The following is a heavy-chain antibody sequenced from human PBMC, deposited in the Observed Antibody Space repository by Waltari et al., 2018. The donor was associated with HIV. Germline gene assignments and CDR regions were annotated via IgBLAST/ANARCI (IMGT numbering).Heavy chain of an antibody. V-gene: IGHV4-39*01. D-gene: IGHD1-26*01. CDR3: ARHALRVGAAYWNFDL. J-gene: IGHJ2*01. Sequence: QLQLQASGPGLVKPSETLSLTCTVSGRSVSSSRYFWGWIRQPPGKGLEWIGRIYYTGRAYYNPSLKSRVTISVDTSKNQFSLKVTSVTAADTAVYYCARHALRVGAAYWNFDLWGRGTLVTVSS. CDR1: GRSVSSSRYF. CDR2: IYYTGRA.